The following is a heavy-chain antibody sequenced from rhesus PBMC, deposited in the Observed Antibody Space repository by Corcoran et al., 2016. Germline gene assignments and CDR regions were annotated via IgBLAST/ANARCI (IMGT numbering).Heavy chain of an antibody. CDR2: ISGSSGST. V-gene: IGHV4-173*01. J-gene: IGHJ4*01. CDR1: GGSISSNY. CDR3: ARQPQLEYSNCDY. D-gene: IGHD4-23*01. Sequence: QLQLQESGPGQVQPSATLSLTCAVSGGSISSNYWSWIRQPPGKGLEWVGRISGSSGSTDYNPSLKSRVTISIYTSKNQFSLKLSSVTAADTAVYYCARQPQLEYSNCDYWGQGVLVTVSS.